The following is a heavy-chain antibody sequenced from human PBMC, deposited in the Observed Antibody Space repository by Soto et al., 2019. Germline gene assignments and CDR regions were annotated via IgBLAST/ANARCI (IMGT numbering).Heavy chain of an antibody. V-gene: IGHV4-61*01. J-gene: IGHJ4*02. CDR1: GGSVSSGSYY. D-gene: IGHD3-3*01. CDR2: LYYSGST. CDR3: ARGQAFWTGYYRMPYYFDY. Sequence: SETLSLPCTVSGGSVSSGSYYWSWIRQLPGKGLEYIGYLYYSGSTNYNPSLKSRVTISVDTPKNQFSLKLTSVTAADTAIYYCARGQAFWTGYYRMPYYFDYWGQGTLVTVSS.